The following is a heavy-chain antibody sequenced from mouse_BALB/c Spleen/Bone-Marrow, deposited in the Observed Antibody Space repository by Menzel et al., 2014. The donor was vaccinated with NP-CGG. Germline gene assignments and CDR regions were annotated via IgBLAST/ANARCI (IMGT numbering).Heavy chain of an antibody. J-gene: IGHJ2*01. Sequence: VQLQQSGAELVRPGTPVKLSCKASGYTITSYWMNWVKQRPGRGLEWIGRIDPSDSETHYNQKFKDKATLTVDKSSSTAYIQLSSLTSEDSAVYYCARWGAYFDYWGQGTTLTVSS. CDR3: ARWGAYFDY. V-gene: IGHV1-61*01. CDR1: GYTITSYW. CDR2: IDPSDSET.